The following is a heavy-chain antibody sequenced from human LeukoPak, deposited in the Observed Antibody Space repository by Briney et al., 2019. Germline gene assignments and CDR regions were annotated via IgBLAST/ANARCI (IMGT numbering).Heavy chain of an antibody. CDR3: ARALSGYDHLPY. J-gene: IGHJ4*02. Sequence: PGGSLRLSCSASGFXFSVYALHWVRQAPGKGLEYLAAINSNGRDTYYANSVKGRFTISRDNSKNTMYLQMGSLRADDMGVYYCARALSGYDHLPYWGQGTLVTVSS. V-gene: IGHV3-64*01. CDR1: GFXFSVYA. D-gene: IGHD6-25*01. CDR2: INSNGRDT.